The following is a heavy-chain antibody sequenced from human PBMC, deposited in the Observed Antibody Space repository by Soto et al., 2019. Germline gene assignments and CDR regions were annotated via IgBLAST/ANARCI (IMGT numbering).Heavy chain of an antibody. Sequence: PSQTLSLTCAISGDSVSSNSVAWNWIRQSPSRGLEWLGRTYYRSKWYNDFAPSVKSRITINADTSKNQFSLQLNSVTPEDTAVYYCARNGFKQHLSHFDFWGQGTLVTVSS. CDR1: GDSVSSNSVA. CDR2: TYYRSKWYN. D-gene: IGHD1-1*01. J-gene: IGHJ4*02. CDR3: ARNGFKQHLSHFDF. V-gene: IGHV6-1*01.